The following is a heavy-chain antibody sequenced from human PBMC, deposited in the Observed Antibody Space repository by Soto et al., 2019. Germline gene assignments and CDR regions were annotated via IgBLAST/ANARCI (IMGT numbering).Heavy chain of an antibody. D-gene: IGHD3-9*01. CDR1: GITFSNYA. V-gene: IGHV3-23*01. Sequence: EVQLLESGGGLIQPGGSLRLSCAASGITFSNYAMSWVRQAPGKGLEWVSGIRGGGGRTYYADSVKGRFTISRDNSKNTLFLQMNSLRVEDTALYYCAKEYDILTGSDHWGPGTLVTVSS. CDR3: AKEYDILTGSDH. J-gene: IGHJ4*02. CDR2: IRGGGGRT.